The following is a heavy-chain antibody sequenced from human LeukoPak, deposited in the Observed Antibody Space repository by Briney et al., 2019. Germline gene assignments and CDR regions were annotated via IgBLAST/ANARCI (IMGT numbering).Heavy chain of an antibody. CDR1: GFTFSNYW. CDR2: IKEDGSEK. Sequence: PGGSLRLSCAASGFTFSNYWMSWVRQAPGKGLEWVANIKEDGSEKYYVDSVKGRFTISRDNARNSLYLQMNSLRAEDTAVYYCASGRQLGYWGQETLVTVPS. CDR3: ASGRQLGY. J-gene: IGHJ4*02. D-gene: IGHD6-13*01. V-gene: IGHV3-7*01.